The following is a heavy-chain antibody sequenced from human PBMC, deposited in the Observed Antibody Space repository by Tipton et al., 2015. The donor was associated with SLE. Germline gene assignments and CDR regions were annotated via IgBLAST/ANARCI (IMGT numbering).Heavy chain of an antibody. V-gene: IGHV4-59*12. CDR2: IYYSGST. D-gene: IGHD2-8*01. CDR1: DGSISNFH. CDR3: AGKWDI. Sequence: TLSLTCTVSDGSISNFHCSWLRQSPGKGLEWIGNIYYSGSTNFNPSLKSRVTLSIDTSKKQFSLKLTSVTAADTAEYYCAGKWDIWGHGTKAIVSS. J-gene: IGHJ3*02.